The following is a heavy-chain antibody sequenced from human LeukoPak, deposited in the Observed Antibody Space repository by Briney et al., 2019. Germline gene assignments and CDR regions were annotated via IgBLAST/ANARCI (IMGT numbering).Heavy chain of an antibody. V-gene: IGHV3-7*01. CDR2: INQGGSDK. J-gene: IGHJ4*02. D-gene: IGHD3-22*01. CDR1: GFTFSTYY. Sequence: PGGSLRLSCATPGFTFSTYYMTWVRQAPGKGLEWVASINQGGSDKYYADSVKGRFTISRDNSKNTLYLQMNSLRAGDTAVYYCAKDSYDRSGYYYYYFAYWGQGTQVTVSS. CDR3: AKDSYDRSGYYYYYFAY.